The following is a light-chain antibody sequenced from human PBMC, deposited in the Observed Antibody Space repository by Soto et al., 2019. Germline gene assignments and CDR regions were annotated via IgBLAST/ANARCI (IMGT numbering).Light chain of an antibody. CDR1: QGISNY. J-gene: IGKJ4*01. V-gene: IGKV1-33*01. CDR3: QQYESLVH. Sequence: DIQMTQFPSSLSASVGDRVTFTCQASQGISNYLNWYQQKPGKAPKLLIYDASTLETGVPSRFSGSGYGTEFTFTISGLQPEDVATYYCQQYESLVHFGGGTKVEIK. CDR2: DAS.